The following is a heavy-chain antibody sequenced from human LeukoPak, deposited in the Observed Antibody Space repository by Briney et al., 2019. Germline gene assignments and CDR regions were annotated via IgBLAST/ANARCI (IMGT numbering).Heavy chain of an antibody. CDR3: ARRLHYYGSGRYNDY. D-gene: IGHD3-10*01. J-gene: IGHJ4*02. V-gene: IGHV1-18*01. CDR2: ISAYNGNT. CDR1: GYTFTSYG. Sequence: ASVKVSCKASGYTFTSYGISWVRQAPGQGLEWMGWISAYNGNTNYAQKLQGRVTMTTDTSTSTAYMELRSLRSDDTAVYYCARRLHYYGSGRYNDYWGQGTLVTVSS.